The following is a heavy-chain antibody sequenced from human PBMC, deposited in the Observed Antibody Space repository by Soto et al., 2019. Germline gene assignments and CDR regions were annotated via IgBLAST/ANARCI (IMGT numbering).Heavy chain of an antibody. J-gene: IGHJ4*02. Sequence: GGSLRLSCAASGFTYSTYTMHWVRQAPGKGLEWVAVISYDGNNKFYADSVKGRFTISRDSTKQTLYLQMNSLRPEDTAVYYCARGLPLAADYWGQGTLVTVSS. V-gene: IGHV3-30-3*01. CDR3: ARGLPLAADY. CDR2: ISYDGNNK. CDR1: GFTYSTYT.